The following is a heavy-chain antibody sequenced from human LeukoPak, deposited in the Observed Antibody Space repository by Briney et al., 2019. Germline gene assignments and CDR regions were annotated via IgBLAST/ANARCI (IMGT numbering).Heavy chain of an antibody. CDR2: IHYSGSI. D-gene: IGHD3-10*01. V-gene: IGHV4-28*05. CDR1: GYSISSSNW. Sequence: SDTLSLTCAVSGYSISSSNWWGWIRQPPGEGLEWIGYIHYSGSIYYNPSLKSRVTMSVDTSKNQFSLKLSSVTAVDTAVYYCTRSDDYYGSGSYYRHWGQGTLVTVSS. CDR3: TRSDDYYGSGSYYRH. J-gene: IGHJ4*02.